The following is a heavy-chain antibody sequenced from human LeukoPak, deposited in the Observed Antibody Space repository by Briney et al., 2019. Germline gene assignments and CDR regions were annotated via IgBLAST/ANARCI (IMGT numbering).Heavy chain of an antibody. D-gene: IGHD6-13*01. V-gene: IGHV3-48*04. CDR2: ISSSSSTI. J-gene: IGHJ4*02. CDR1: EFTFSSYA. CDR3: ARVSSSSWWALDY. Sequence: GGSLRLSCAASEFTFSSYAMSWVRQAPGKGLEWVSYISSSSSTIYYADSVKGRFTISRDNAKNTLYLQMNSLRAEDTAVYYCARVSSSSWWALDYWGQGTLVTVSS.